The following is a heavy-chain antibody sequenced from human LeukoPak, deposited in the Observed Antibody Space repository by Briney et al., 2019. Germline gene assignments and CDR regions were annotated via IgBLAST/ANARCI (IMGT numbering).Heavy chain of an antibody. CDR1: GGSISSYY. V-gene: IGHV4-59*01. D-gene: IGHD3-22*01. J-gene: IGHJ4*02. CDR2: IYYGGST. Sequence: SETLSLTCTVSGGSISSYYWSWIRQPPGKGLEWIGYIYYGGSTNYNPSLKSRVTISVDTSKNQFSLKLSSVTAADTAVYYCARTNAYYYDSSGYPLFDYWGQGTLVTVSS. CDR3: ARTNAYYYDSSGYPLFDY.